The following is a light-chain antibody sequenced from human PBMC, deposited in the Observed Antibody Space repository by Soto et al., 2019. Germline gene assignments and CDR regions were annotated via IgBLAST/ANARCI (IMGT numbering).Light chain of an antibody. CDR2: EVT. J-gene: IGLJ1*01. CDR1: SSDVGGYDH. Sequence: QSALTQPPSASGSPGQSVTIPCTGTSSDVGGYDHVSWYQQHPGKAPKLMIYEVTKRPAGVPDRFSGSKSGNTASLTVSGLQAEDEADYYCQSYDNRLSAYVFGTGTKLTVL. V-gene: IGLV2-8*01. CDR3: QSYDNRLSAYV.